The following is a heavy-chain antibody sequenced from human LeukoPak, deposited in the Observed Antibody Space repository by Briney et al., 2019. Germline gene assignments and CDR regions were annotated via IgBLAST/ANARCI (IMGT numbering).Heavy chain of an antibody. V-gene: IGHV3-23*01. Sequence: PGGSLRLSCAASGFTFSSYAMSWVRQAPGKGLGWVSAISGSGGSTYYADSVKGRFTISRDNSQNTLYLQMNSLRAEDTAVYYCANSPIHLKYSSSYLSWYFDLLGRGALVTVSS. CDR1: GFTFSSYA. CDR2: ISGSGGST. J-gene: IGHJ2*01. D-gene: IGHD6-13*01. CDR3: ANSPIHLKYSSSYLSWYFDL.